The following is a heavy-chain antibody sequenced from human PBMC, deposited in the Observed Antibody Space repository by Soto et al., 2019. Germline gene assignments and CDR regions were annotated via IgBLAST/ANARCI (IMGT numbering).Heavy chain of an antibody. J-gene: IGHJ3*01. Sequence: EGQLLQSGGGLVQPGGSLRLSCAASGFTFSSSGMSWVRQAPGKGLEWVSSISIRGDYRYYADSVKGRFTISRDNSKNTLYLQVSSLPAEDASLYYCANHGGFDFWGQGTMVAVSS. CDR2: ISIRGDYR. D-gene: IGHD4-17*01. CDR1: GFTFSSSG. V-gene: IGHV3-23*01. CDR3: ANHGGFDF.